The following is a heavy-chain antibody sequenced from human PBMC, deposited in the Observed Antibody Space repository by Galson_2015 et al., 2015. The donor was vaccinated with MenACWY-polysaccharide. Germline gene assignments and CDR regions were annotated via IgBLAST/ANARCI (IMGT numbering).Heavy chain of an antibody. J-gene: IGHJ4*02. CDR1: GFTFGDYA. CDR3: ARRGYSYGAEFDY. V-gene: IGHV3-20*01. CDR2: INWNGGST. Sequence: SLRLSCAASGFTFGDYAMHWVRQAPGKGLEWVSGINWNGGSTGYADSVKGRFTISRDNAKNSLYLQMNSLRAEDTALYHCARRGYSYGAEFDYWGQGTLVTVPS. D-gene: IGHD5-18*01.